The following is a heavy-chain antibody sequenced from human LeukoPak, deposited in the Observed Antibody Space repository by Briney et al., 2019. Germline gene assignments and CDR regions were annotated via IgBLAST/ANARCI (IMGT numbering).Heavy chain of an antibody. CDR1: GGSISSYY. CDR2: IYYSGST. Sequence: PSETLSLTCTVSGGSISSYYWSWIRQPPGKGLEWIGYIYYSGSTNYNPSLKSRVTISVDTSKNQFSLKLSSVTAADTAVYYCARQISSGWYVFGYWGQGTLVTVSS. V-gene: IGHV4-59*01. D-gene: IGHD6-19*01. CDR3: ARQISSGWYVFGY. J-gene: IGHJ4*02.